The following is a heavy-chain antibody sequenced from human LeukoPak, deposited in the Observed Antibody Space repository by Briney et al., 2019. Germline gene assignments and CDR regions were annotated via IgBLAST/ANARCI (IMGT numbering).Heavy chain of an antibody. CDR1: GFTFGSYW. D-gene: IGHD1-1*01. J-gene: IGHJ4*02. CDR3: ARDKIEGPTKLDY. Sequence: GGSLRLSCAASGFTFGSYWMSWVRQAPGKGLEWVANIKQDESEKYYVDSLKGRFTISRDDAKNSLYLQMNSLRAEDTAVYYCARDKIEGPTKLDYWGQGILVTVSS. CDR2: IKQDESEK. V-gene: IGHV3-7*01.